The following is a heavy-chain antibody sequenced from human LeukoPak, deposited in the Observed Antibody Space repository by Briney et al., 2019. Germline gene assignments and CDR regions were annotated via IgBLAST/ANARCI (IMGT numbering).Heavy chain of an antibody. D-gene: IGHD6-19*01. V-gene: IGHV3-66*01. J-gene: IGHJ6*02. CDR3: ARDSRTSDEYGSGVYGMDV. CDR1: GFTVSSNY. CDR2: IYSGGST. Sequence: GGSLRLSCAASGFTVSSNYMSWVRQAPGKGLEWVSVIYSGGSTYYADSVKGRFTISRDNSKNTLYLQMNSLRAEDTAVYYCARDSRTSDEYGSGVYGMDVWGQGTTVTVSS.